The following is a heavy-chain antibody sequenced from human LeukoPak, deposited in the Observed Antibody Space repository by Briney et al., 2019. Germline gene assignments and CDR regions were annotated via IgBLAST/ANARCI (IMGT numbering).Heavy chain of an antibody. J-gene: IGHJ6*03. CDR2: IRYDGSNK. CDR1: GFTFSSYG. V-gene: IGHV3-30*02. CDR3: AKDTVGAKGRYYYYYMDV. D-gene: IGHD1-26*01. Sequence: GGSLRLSCAASGFTFSSYGMHWVRQAPGKGLEWVAFIRYDGSNKYYADSVKGRFTISRDNSKNTLYLQMNSLRAEDTAVYYCAKDTVGAKGRYYYYYMDVWGKGTTVTVSS.